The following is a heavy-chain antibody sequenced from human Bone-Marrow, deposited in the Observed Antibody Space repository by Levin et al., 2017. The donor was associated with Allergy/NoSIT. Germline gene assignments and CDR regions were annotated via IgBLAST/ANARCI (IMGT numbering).Heavy chain of an antibody. V-gene: IGHV3-48*02. CDR3: ARDPYFYGSGSYSYYYMDV. J-gene: IGHJ6*03. CDR2: ISSTSTTI. Sequence: GGSLRLSCAASGFTFNIYSMNWVRQAPGKGLEWVSYISSTSTTIYYGDSVKGRFTISRDNAKNSLYLQMNSLREEDTAVYFCARDPYFYGSGSYSYYYMDVWGRGTTVTVSS. CDR1: GFTFNIYS. D-gene: IGHD3-10*01.